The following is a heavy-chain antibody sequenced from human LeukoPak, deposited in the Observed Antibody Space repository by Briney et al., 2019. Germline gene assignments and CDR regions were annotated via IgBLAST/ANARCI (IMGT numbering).Heavy chain of an antibody. D-gene: IGHD4-17*01. Sequence: PGGSLRLSCAASGLTFSSYTMTWVRQAPGKGLEWVSSIVAGSSDYIYYADSVKGRFTISRDNAKNSLYLQMNSLRAEDTAVYYCARDEDGDYYYWGQGTLVTVSS. V-gene: IGHV3-21*01. CDR3: ARDEDGDYYY. J-gene: IGHJ4*02. CDR2: IVAGSSDYI. CDR1: GLTFSSYT.